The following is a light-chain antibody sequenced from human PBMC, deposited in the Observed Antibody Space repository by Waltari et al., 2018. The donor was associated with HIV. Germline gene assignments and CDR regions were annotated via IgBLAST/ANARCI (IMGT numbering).Light chain of an antibody. CDR3: QQYDSPPYT. Sequence: DIQMAQSPSTLSASVGGRVTITCRASQSVTTWVAWLQQKPGRSPKPLIYRASVLEPGVPSRVRGSGSGTDFTLTISSLQPDDFATYYCQQYDSPPYTFGQGT. CDR1: QSVTTW. V-gene: IGKV1-5*03. CDR2: RAS. J-gene: IGKJ2*01.